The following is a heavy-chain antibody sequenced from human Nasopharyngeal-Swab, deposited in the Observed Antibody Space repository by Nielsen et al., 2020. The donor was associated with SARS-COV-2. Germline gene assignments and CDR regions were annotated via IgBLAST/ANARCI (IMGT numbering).Heavy chain of an antibody. V-gene: IGHV3-11*03. J-gene: IGHJ5*01. CDR1: GFTFSDYY. CDR3: ATTRGLGPGGWFES. D-gene: IGHD1-1*01. Sequence: SCAASGFTFSDYYMSWIRQAPGKGLEWVSYISNSGSSTNYADSVRGRFTISRDNAKNSLYLQMSSLRAEDTAVYYCATTRGLGPGGWFESWGQGTLVTVSS. CDR2: ISNSGSST.